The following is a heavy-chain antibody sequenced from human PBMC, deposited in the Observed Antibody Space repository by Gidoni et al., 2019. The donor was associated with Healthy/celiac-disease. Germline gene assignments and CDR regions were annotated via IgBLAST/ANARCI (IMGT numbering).Heavy chain of an antibody. J-gene: IGHJ4*02. Sequence: QVQLQQPAPGLVKPSQTLSPTCPIPGDSVSSNSAAWNWIRQSPSSGLEWLGRTYYRSKWYNDYAVSVKSRITINPDTSKNQFSRQLNSVTPEDTAVYYCARSLGWGGFDYWGQGTLVTVSS. CDR3: ARSLGWGGFDY. CDR1: GDSVSSNSAA. V-gene: IGHV6-1*01. D-gene: IGHD3-16*01. CDR2: TYYRSKWYN.